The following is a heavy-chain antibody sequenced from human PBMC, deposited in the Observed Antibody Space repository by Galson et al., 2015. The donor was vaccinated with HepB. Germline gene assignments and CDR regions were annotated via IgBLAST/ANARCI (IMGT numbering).Heavy chain of an antibody. Sequence: SVKVSCKASGYTFTSYAMHWVRQAPGQRLEWMGWINAGNGNTKYSQKFQGRVTITRDTSASTAYMELSSLRSEDTAVYYCARVARDGYNYVFWGQGTLVTVSS. J-gene: IGHJ4*02. CDR2: INAGNGNT. CDR1: GYTFTSYA. V-gene: IGHV1-3*01. D-gene: IGHD5-24*01. CDR3: ARVARDGYNYVF.